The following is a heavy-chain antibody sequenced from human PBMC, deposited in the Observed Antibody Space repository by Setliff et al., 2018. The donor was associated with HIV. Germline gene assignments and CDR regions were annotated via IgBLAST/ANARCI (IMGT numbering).Heavy chain of an antibody. J-gene: IGHJ4*02. D-gene: IGHD6-13*01. CDR2: IIPILGIA. CDR1: GYTFTTYG. Sequence: GASVKVSCKPSGYTFTTYGLSWVRQAPGQGLEWMGGIIPILGIANYAQKFQGRVTITADKSTSTAYMELSSLRSEDTAVYYCAREPIDSSAAGADYWGQGTLVTVSS. CDR3: AREPIDSSAAGADY. V-gene: IGHV1-69*10.